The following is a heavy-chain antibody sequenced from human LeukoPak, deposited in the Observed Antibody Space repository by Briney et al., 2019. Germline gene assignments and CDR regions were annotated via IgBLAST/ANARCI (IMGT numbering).Heavy chain of an antibody. D-gene: IGHD6-13*01. CDR2: IIPIFGTA. CDR1: GGTFSSYA. J-gene: IGHJ4*02. Sequence: ASVKVSCKASGGTFSSYAISWVRQAPGQGLEWMGGIIPIFGTANYAQKFQGRVTITADKSTSTAHMELSSLRSEDTAVYYCARAYSSSWYWWYFDYWGQGTLVTVSS. V-gene: IGHV1-69*06. CDR3: ARAYSSSWYWWYFDY.